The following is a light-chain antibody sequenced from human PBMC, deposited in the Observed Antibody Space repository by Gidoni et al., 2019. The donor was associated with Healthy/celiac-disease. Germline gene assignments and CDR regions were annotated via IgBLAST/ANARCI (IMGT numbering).Light chain of an antibody. CDR1: QSVSSY. Sequence: EIVLTQSPATLSLSPGERATLSCRASQSVSSYLAWYQQKPGQAPRLLIYDASNRATGIPARFSGSGSGTDFTLTISSLEPEDFAVYYCQQRSNLCRFGQGTKLEIK. V-gene: IGKV3-11*01. J-gene: IGKJ2*04. CDR2: DAS. CDR3: QQRSNLCR.